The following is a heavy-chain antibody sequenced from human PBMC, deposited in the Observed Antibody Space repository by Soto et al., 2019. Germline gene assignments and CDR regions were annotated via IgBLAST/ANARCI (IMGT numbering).Heavy chain of an antibody. Sequence: ASVKVSCKASGYTFTSYGISWVRQAPGQGLEWMGWISAYNGNTNYAQKLQGRLTIARDTSASTAYMELSSLRSEDTAMYYCARVPRYTSDVVQVPAVMFEDWFVPWGQGTLVTVSS. CDR2: ISAYNGNT. V-gene: IGHV1-18*01. CDR1: GYTFTSYG. CDR3: ARVPRYTSDVVQVPAVMFEDWFVP. D-gene: IGHD2-2*01. J-gene: IGHJ5*02.